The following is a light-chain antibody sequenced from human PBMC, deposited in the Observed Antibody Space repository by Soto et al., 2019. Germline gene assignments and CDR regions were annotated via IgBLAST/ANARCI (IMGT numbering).Light chain of an antibody. CDR1: SSDVGGYNY. V-gene: IGLV2-14*01. Sequence: QSALTQPASVSGSPGQSITISCTGTSSDVGGYNYVSWYQQHPGKAPKLMIYEVSNRPSGVSNRFSGSKSGNTASLTISGLQAEDEADYYCSSLASSCPYVFGTGTKLTVL. CDR2: EVS. J-gene: IGLJ1*01. CDR3: SSLASSCPYV.